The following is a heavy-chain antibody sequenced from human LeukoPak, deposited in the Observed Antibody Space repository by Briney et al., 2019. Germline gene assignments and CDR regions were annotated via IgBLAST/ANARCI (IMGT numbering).Heavy chain of an antibody. J-gene: IGHJ3*02. Sequence: SSQTLSLTCTVSGGSISSGSYYWSWIRQPAGKGLEWIGRIYTSGSTNYNPSLKSRVTMSVDKSKNQFSLQLSSVTAADPAVYYCARDYYDSSGYYSEGYAFDIWGQGTMVTVSS. CDR3: ARDYYDSSGYYSEGYAFDI. CDR1: GGSISSGSYY. V-gene: IGHV4-61*02. CDR2: IYTSGST. D-gene: IGHD3-22*01.